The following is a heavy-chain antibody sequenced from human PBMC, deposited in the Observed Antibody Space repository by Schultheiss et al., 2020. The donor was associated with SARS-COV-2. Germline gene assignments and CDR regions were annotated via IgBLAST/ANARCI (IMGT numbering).Heavy chain of an antibody. CDR3: ARQFVVVPAANDY. Sequence: ASVKVSCKASGYTFTSYGISWVRQAPGQGLEWMGWISAYNGNTNYAQKLQGRVTITADESTSTAYMELSSLGSEDTAVYYCARQFVVVPAANDYWGQGTLVTVSS. V-gene: IGHV1-18*01. CDR2: ISAYNGNT. D-gene: IGHD2-2*01. J-gene: IGHJ4*02. CDR1: GYTFTSYG.